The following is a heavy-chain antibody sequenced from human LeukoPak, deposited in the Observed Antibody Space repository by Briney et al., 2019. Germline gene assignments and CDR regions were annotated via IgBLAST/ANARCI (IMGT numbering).Heavy chain of an antibody. V-gene: IGHV3-7*01. CDR2: IKQDGSEK. CDR1: GFTFSSYW. CDR3: AREKWLVEGAFDI. J-gene: IGHJ3*02. D-gene: IGHD6-19*01. Sequence: GGSLRLSCAASGFTFSSYWMSWVRQAPGKGLEWVANIKQDGSEKYYVDSVKGRFTISRDNAKNSLYLQMNSLRAGDTAVYYCAREKWLVEGAFDIWGQGTMVTVSS.